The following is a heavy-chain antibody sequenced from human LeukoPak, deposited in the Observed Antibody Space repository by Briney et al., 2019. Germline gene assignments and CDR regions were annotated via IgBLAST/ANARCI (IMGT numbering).Heavy chain of an antibody. CDR3: AKDSYDYPWSYFDY. CDR2: ISGSGGST. V-gene: IGHV3-23*01. J-gene: IGHJ4*02. CDR1: GFTFSSYA. D-gene: IGHD3-16*01. Sequence: GGSLRLSCAASGFTFSSYAMSWVRQAPGKGLEWVSAISGSGGSTYYADSVNGRFTISRDNSKYTLYLQMNSLRAEDTAVYYCAKDSYDYPWSYFDYWGQGTLVTVSS.